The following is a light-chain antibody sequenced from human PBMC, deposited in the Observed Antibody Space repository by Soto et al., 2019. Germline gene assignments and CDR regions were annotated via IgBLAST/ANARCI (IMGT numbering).Light chain of an antibody. J-gene: IGKJ5*01. CDR1: QSITDW. V-gene: IGKV1-5*03. CDR3: QHYITYPYT. CDR2: KAS. Sequence: IQMAQSPSTLSASVGDRVTITCRASQSITDWLAWYQQKPGKAPKLLIYKASSLESGVPSRFSGGGSGTEFTLTISSLQPDDFASYYCQHYITYPYTFRQGTRLEIK.